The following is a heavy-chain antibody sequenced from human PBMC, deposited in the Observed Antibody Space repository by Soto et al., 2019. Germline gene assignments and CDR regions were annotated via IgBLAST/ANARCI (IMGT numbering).Heavy chain of an antibody. Sequence: GESLKISCVASGFTFSHYTLNWVRRAPGKGLEWVSTISDRPTGHTHYAESVRGRFTISRDDSRDAVFLQMDSLRAEDTAVYYCTTRMTAHFDYWGQGVLVTVS. D-gene: IGHD2-21*02. CDR1: GFTFSHYT. CDR3: TTRMTAHFDY. J-gene: IGHJ4*02. V-gene: IGHV3-23*01. CDR2: ISDRPTGHT.